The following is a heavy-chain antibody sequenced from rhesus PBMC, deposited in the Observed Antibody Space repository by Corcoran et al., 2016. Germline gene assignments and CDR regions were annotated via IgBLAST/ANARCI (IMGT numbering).Heavy chain of an antibody. Sequence: QVTLKESGPALVKPTQTLTLTCTFSGFSLTTSGMGVGWIRQPPGKALEWLALIYWDDDKRYSTSLKSRLTISKDTSKNQVVLTMTNMDPMDTATYYCARGWCSSTYCFVAEYFEFWGQGALVTVSS. CDR2: IYWDDDK. V-gene: IGHV2-174*01. CDR1: GFSLTTSGMG. D-gene: IGHD2-15*01. CDR3: ARGWCSSTYCFVAEYFEF. J-gene: IGHJ1*01.